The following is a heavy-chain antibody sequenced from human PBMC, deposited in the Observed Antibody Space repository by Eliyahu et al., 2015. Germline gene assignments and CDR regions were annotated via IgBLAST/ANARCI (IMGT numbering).Heavy chain of an antibody. D-gene: IGHD3-10*01. CDR2: IYSDGST. CDR3: ARDPGLDY. Sequence: EVQLVESGGGLVQPGGSLRLSCAASGFSVRSNYMNWVRQAPGKGLEWVSVIYSDGSTYYADSVKGRFTISRDNSKNTLYLQMNSLRAEDTAVYYCARDPGLDYWGQGTLVTVSS. V-gene: IGHV3-66*01. J-gene: IGHJ4*02. CDR1: GFSVRSNY.